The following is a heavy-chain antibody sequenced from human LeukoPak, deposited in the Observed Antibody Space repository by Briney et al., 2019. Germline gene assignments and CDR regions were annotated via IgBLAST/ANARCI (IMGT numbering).Heavy chain of an antibody. J-gene: IGHJ6*03. D-gene: IGHD6-6*01. CDR3: ARRPYYYYCRDV. Sequence: SETLSRTCAVSGYTISSDYFWGWIRLPPGKGGELIGTIYHRGSAYYNPSLKSRVTLLVDTSNNQFSLRLSSVTATDTAVYYCARRPYYYYCRDVWGKGTTVTVSS. CDR1: GYTISSDYF. V-gene: IGHV4-38-2*01. CDR2: IYHRGSA.